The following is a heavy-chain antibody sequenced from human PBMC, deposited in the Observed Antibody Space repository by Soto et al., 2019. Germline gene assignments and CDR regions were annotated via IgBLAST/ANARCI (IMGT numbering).Heavy chain of an antibody. V-gene: IGHV3-15*07. CDR2: IKTNGEGGTT. D-gene: IGHD2-15*01. J-gene: IGHJ6*02. CDR1: GFTISNAW. CDR3: TSGSVEGV. Sequence: EAQLVESGGGLVKPGGSLRLSCAASGFTISNAWMNWVRQAPGKGLEWVGRIKTNGEGGTTDYAAPVKGRFVISRDDSKNTLYLQMNSLRPDDTAVYYCTSGSVEGVWGQGPTITVSS.